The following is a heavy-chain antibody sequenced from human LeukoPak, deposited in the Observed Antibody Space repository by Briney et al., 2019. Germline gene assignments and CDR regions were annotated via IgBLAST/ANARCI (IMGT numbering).Heavy chain of an antibody. J-gene: IGHJ4*02. V-gene: IGHV3-21*01. CDR2: ISSSSSYI. Sequence: PGGSLRLSCAASGFTFSSYSMNWVRQAPGKGLEWVSSISSSSSYIYYADSVKGRFTISRDNAKNTLYLQMNSLRAEDTAVYYCATELLTPLDYWGQGTLVTVSS. D-gene: IGHD3-9*01. CDR3: ATELLTPLDY. CDR1: GFTFSSYS.